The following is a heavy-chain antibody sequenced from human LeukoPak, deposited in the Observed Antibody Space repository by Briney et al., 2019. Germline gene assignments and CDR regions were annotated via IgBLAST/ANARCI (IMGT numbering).Heavy chain of an antibody. J-gene: IGHJ6*02. V-gene: IGHV3-30-3*01. D-gene: IGHD4-23*01. Sequence: GGSLRLSCAASGFTFSSYAVHWVRQAPGKGLEWVAVISYDGSNKYYADSVKGRFTISRDNSKNTLYLQMNSLRAEDTAVYYCARGGNSGLRYYYYGMDVWGQGTTVTVSS. CDR3: ARGGNSGLRYYYYGMDV. CDR1: GFTFSSYA. CDR2: ISYDGSNK.